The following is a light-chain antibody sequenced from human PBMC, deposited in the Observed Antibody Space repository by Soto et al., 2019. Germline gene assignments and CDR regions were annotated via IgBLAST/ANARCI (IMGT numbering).Light chain of an antibody. Sequence: DIQMTQSPSTLSASVGDRVTITCRASQSISTWLAWYQQKPGKAPKLLIYKASSLESGVPSRFSGSGSGTEFNLTIISLQPDDSATYYCQQYINRWTFGQGTKVEIK. J-gene: IGKJ1*01. CDR1: QSISTW. CDR3: QQYINRWT. V-gene: IGKV1-5*03. CDR2: KAS.